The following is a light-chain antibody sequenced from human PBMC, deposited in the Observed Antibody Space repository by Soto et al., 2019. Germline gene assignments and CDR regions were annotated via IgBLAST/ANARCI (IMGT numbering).Light chain of an antibody. CDR2: KAS. CDR3: QQYNSYPRTT. V-gene: IGKV1-5*03. Sequence: DIQMTQSPSTLSASVGDRVTITCRSSRSISSWLAWYQQKPGKAPKLLIYKASSLESGVPSRFSGSGSGTEFTLTISSLQPDDFATYYCQQYNSYPRTTFGQGTKVDI. CDR1: RSISSW. J-gene: IGKJ1*01.